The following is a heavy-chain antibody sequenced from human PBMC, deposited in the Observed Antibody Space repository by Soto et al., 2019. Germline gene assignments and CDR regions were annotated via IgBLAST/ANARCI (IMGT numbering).Heavy chain of an antibody. V-gene: IGHV3-9*01. CDR2: ISWNSGSI. CDR3: AKDIKGPEYDFWSGYYEN. Sequence: EVQLVESGGGLVQPGRSLRLSCAASGFTFDDYAMHWVRQAPGKGLEWVSGISWNSGSIGYADSVKGRFTISRDNAKNSLYLQMNSLRAEDTALYYCAKDIKGPEYDFWSGYYENWGQGTLVTVSS. J-gene: IGHJ4*02. D-gene: IGHD3-3*01. CDR1: GFTFDDYA.